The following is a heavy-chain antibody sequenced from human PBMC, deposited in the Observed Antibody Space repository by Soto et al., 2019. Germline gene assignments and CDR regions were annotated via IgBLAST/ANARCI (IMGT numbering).Heavy chain of an antibody. V-gene: IGHV3-23*01. CDR2: ISGSGGST. CDR3: AARGPYYYDSSGYYYLSADAFDI. J-gene: IGHJ3*02. Sequence: GGSLRLSCAASGFTFSSYAMSWVRQAPGKGLEWVSAISGSGGSTYYADSVKGRFTISRDNSKNTLYLQMNSLRAEDTAVYYCAARGPYYYDSSGYYYLSADAFDIWGQGTMVTVS. CDR1: GFTFSSYA. D-gene: IGHD3-22*01.